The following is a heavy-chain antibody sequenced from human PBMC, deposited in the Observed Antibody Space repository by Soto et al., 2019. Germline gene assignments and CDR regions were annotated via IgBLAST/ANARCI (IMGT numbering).Heavy chain of an antibody. D-gene: IGHD3-22*01. V-gene: IGHV1-69*13. CDR1: GGPLWRYT. J-gene: IGHJ4*02. CDR3: AREGTLYESSACSSLY. CDR2: ITPMFGTP. Sequence: ASVKVCCQASGGPLWRYTITWVRQAPGQGLAWKEGITPMFGTPNYAQKSKARVTITADESTSTAYRELSALRSGDRAMYYCAREGTLYESSACSSLYWGQGTLFTFSS.